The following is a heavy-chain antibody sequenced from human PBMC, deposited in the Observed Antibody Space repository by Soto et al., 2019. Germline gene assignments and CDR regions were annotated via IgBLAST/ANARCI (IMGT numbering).Heavy chain of an antibody. Sequence: QVQLQESGPGLVKPSETLSLTCTVSGGSIRGYYWSWIRQTPGKGLEWIGQIYYTGSTNYNPSLKSLVTISVDTSKKHFYLKLSSVTAGDTAMYYCAMTKTTLYNGVDPWGQGTQVTVSS. J-gene: IGHJ5*02. CDR3: AMTKTTLYNGVDP. CDR2: IYYTGST. D-gene: IGHD3-16*01. CDR1: GGSIRGYY. V-gene: IGHV4-59*08.